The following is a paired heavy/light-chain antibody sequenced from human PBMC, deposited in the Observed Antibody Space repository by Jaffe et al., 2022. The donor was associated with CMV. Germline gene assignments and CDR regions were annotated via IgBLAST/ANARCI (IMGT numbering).Heavy chain of an antibody. J-gene: IGHJ4*02. V-gene: IGHV3-48*02. Sequence: EEQLVESGGDLVQPGGSLRLSCAASGFNFNIYSMNWVRQTPRGLEWVSYITADSRTIYYADSVKGRFTISRDNAKNSVYLQMNSLRDEDTAVYYCARGLQWAFDYWGQGILVTVSS. CDR3: ARGLQWAFDY. D-gene: IGHD1-26*01. CDR2: ITADSRTI. CDR1: GFNFNIYS.
Light chain of an antibody. CDR1: SSDVGGYNY. CDR3: ASYTDTNNGRV. CDR2: EVT. Sequence: QSALTQPPSASGSPGQSVAISCTGTSSDVGGYNYVSWYQQHPGKAPKALIYEVTKRPSGVPDRFSGSKSGNTASLTVSGLQAEDEADYYCASYTDTNNGRVFGGGTKLTVL. J-gene: IGLJ3*02. V-gene: IGLV2-8*01.